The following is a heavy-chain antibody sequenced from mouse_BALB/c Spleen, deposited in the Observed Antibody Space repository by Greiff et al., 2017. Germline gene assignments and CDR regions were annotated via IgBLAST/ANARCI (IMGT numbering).Heavy chain of an antibody. CDR2: INPSSGYT. CDR1: GYTFTSYT. D-gene: IGHD2-10*02. J-gene: IGHJ4*01. V-gene: IGHV1-4*01. CDR3: AKYGNYHYAMDD. Sequence: QVQLQQSGAELARPGASVKMSCKASGYTFTSYTMHWVKQRPGQGLEWIGYINPSSGYTNYNQKFKDKATLTADKSSSTAYMQLSSLTSEDSAVYYCAKYGNYHYAMDDWGQGTSVTVAA.